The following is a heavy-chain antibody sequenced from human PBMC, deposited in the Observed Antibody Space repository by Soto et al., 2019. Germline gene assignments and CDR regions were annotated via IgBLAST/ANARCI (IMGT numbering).Heavy chain of an antibody. CDR3: ARYFYESSDYSHWDYGMDV. D-gene: IGHD3-22*01. CDR2: IYWDDDK. CDR1: GFSLSTSGVG. J-gene: IGHJ6*02. V-gene: IGHV2-5*02. Sequence: QITLKESGPTLMKPTQTLTLTCTLSGFSLSTSGVGVGWIRQTPEKALEWLALIYWDDDKRYSPSLKSRLTITKDTSKSQVVLTMTNIDPVDTATYYCARYFYESSDYSHWDYGMDVWGQGTTVTVSS.